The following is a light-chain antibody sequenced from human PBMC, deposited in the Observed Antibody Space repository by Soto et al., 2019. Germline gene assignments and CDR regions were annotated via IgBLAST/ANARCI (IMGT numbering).Light chain of an antibody. V-gene: IGKV3-20*01. Sequence: EIVLTQSPGTLSLSPGERATLSCRASQSVTSNYLAWYLQRPGQGPRLLIYVASSRATGIPDRFSGSGSGTDVTLTISRLEPEDFGVYYCHRYGAAPWTFGQGTKVEIK. J-gene: IGKJ1*01. CDR3: HRYGAAPWT. CDR2: VAS. CDR1: QSVTSNY.